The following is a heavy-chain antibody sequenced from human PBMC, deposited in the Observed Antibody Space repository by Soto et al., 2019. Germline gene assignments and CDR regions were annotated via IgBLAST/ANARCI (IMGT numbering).Heavy chain of an antibody. CDR3: ASGLGYCSGGSCYAY. CDR1: GYTFTGYY. CDR2: INPNSGGT. Sequence: QVQLVQSGAEVKKPGASVKVSCKASGYTFTGYYMHWVRQAPGQGLEWMGWINPNSGGTNYAQKFQGWVTMTRDTSISTAHMELSRLRSDDTAVYYGASGLGYCSGGSCYAYWGQGTLVTVSS. V-gene: IGHV1-2*04. J-gene: IGHJ4*02. D-gene: IGHD2-15*01.